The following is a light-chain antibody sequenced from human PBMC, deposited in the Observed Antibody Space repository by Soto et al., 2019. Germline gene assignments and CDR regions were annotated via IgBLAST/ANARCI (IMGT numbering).Light chain of an antibody. Sequence: QAVVTQPPSVSGAPGQRVTISCTESASNLGAKYAVHWYQHLPGTAPKLLIYDNIHRPSGVPDRFSGSKSDTSASLAITGLQAEDEADYYCQSYDTTLSGLVFGGGTKLTVL. CDR2: DNI. V-gene: IGLV1-40*01. J-gene: IGLJ3*02. CDR3: QSYDTTLSGLV. CDR1: ASNLGAKYA.